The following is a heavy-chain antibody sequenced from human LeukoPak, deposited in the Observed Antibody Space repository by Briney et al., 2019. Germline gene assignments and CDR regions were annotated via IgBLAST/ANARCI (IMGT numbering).Heavy chain of an antibody. J-gene: IGHJ4*02. D-gene: IGHD2-8*01. CDR2: VRGSEDST. V-gene: IGHV3-23*01. CDR1: GFRVSNYA. Sequence: GGSLRLSCAASGFRVSNYAMSWVRLAPGKGLEWGSGVRGSEDSTYYADSVKGRFTLSRDTSRNTLYLQMDSLRAEDTPLYYCAKDGYCTTVTCYGWLDYWGLGTLVTVSS. CDR3: AKDGYCTTVTCYGWLDY.